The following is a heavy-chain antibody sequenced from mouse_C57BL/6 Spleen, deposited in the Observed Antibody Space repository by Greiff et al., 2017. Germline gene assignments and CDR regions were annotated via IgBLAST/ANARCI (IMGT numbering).Heavy chain of an antibody. Sequence: EVQLQQSGAELVRPGASVKLSCTASGFNIKDDYMHWVKQRPEQGLEWIRWIDPENGDTEYASKFQGKATITADTSSNTAYLQLSSLTSEDTAVYYCTTSSMVRYYAMDYWGQGTSVTVSS. CDR2: IDPENGDT. V-gene: IGHV14-4*01. CDR3: TTSSMVRYYAMDY. CDR1: GFNIKDDY. D-gene: IGHD2-2*01. J-gene: IGHJ4*01.